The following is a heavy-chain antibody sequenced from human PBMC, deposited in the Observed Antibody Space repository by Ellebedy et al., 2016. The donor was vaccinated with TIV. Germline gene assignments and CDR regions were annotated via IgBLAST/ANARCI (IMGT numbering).Heavy chain of an antibody. Sequence: PGGSLRLSCAASGFTFSDYAMHWVRQAPGKGLDWVAVTSSDGNNKYYADSVKGRFTISRDNFRNTFYLQMSSLRPEDTSVYYCARDPRFGDSRNFFDSWGQGALVTVSS. CDR2: TSSDGNNK. J-gene: IGHJ4*02. D-gene: IGHD3-3*01. CDR1: GFTFSDYA. CDR3: ARDPRFGDSRNFFDS. V-gene: IGHV3-30*04.